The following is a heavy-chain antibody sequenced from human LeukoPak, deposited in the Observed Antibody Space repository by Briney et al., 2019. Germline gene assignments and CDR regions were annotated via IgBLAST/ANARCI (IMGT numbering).Heavy chain of an antibody. CDR3: ARDPGSIWYYYYYYYMDV. CDR2: MYSSGST. Sequence: SETLSLTCTVSGGSISITSYYWGWIRQPPGKGLEWIGSMYSSGSTYYNPSLKSRVTISVDTSKNQFSLKLSSVTAADTAVYYCARDPGSIWYYYYYYYMDVWGKGTTVIVSS. V-gene: IGHV4-39*07. J-gene: IGHJ6*03. CDR1: GGSISITSYY. D-gene: IGHD6-13*01.